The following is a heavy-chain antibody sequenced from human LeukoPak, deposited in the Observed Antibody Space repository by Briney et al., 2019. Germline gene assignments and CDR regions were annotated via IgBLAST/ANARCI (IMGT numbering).Heavy chain of an antibody. D-gene: IGHD3-16*01. V-gene: IGHV3-30*02. CDR2: IRHDGSNK. Sequence: GGSLRLSCAASGFTFSHYGMHWVRQAPGKGLEWVAFIRHDGSNKYYADSVKGRFTISRDNSKNTLYLQMNSLRAEDTAVYYCAKDPAARPLRLITDDAFDIWGQGTTVTVSS. CDR3: AKDPAARPLRLITDDAFDI. J-gene: IGHJ3*02. CDR1: GFTFSHYG.